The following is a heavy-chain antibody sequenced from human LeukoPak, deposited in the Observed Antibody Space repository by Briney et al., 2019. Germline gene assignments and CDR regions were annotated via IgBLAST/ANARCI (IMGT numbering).Heavy chain of an antibody. CDR3: ARLGSSSSSDC. J-gene: IGHJ4*02. D-gene: IGHD6-6*01. V-gene: IGHV3-23*05. CDR1: GFTFPTYA. CDR2: IDNSGRNT. Sequence: GGSLRLSCAASGFTFPTYAMIWVRQAPGKGLDWVSAIDNSGRNTFYTDSVKGRFTISRDNSKTTLYLRLNSLRAEDTAVYYCARLGSSSSSDCWGQGTLATVSS.